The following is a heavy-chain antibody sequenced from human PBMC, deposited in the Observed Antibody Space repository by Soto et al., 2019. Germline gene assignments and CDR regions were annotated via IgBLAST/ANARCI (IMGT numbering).Heavy chain of an antibody. V-gene: IGHV1-69*02. D-gene: IGHD3-10*01. CDR1: GGTFSSYT. CDR2: IIPILGIA. CDR3: ATTMVRGVIKRF. Sequence: QVQLVQSGAEVKKPGSSVKVSCKASGGTFSSYTISWVRQAPGQGLEWMGRIIPILGIANYAQKFQGRVTITADKSTSTAYMELSSLRSEDTAVYYCATTMVRGVIKRFWGPGTLVTVSS. J-gene: IGHJ4*02.